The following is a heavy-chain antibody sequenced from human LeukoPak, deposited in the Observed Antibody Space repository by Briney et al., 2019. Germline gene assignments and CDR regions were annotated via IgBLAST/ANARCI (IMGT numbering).Heavy chain of an antibody. CDR3: AKDPSLRTTLPL. J-gene: IGHJ4*01. D-gene: IGHD1-1*01. Sequence: GGSLRLSCAASGFAFINYGMHWVRQAPGKGLEWVTLISYDGSNKFYADSVKGRFTISRDNPKNTLYLQMNSLRPEDTAVYYCAKDPSLRTTLPLWGQGTLVTVSS. CDR1: GFAFINYG. V-gene: IGHV3-30*18. CDR2: ISYDGSNK.